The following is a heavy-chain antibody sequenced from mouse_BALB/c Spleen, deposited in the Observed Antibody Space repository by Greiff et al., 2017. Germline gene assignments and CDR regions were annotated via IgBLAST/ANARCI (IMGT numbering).Heavy chain of an antibody. CDR1: GFTFSDYY. J-gene: IGHJ2*01. V-gene: IGHV5-4*02. CDR2: ISDGGSYT. CDR3: ARGGYGYYFDY. D-gene: IGHD1-2*01. Sequence: EVQGVESGGGLVKPGGSLKLSCAASGFTFSDYYMYWVRQTPEKRLEWVATISDGGSYTYYPDSVKGRFIISRDNAKNNLYLQMSSLKSEDTAMYYCARGGYGYYFDYWGQGTTLTVSS.